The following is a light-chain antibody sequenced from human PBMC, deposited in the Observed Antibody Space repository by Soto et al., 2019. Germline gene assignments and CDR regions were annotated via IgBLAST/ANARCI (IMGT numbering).Light chain of an antibody. CDR2: EVN. CDR1: SRDVGGYNY. Sequence: QSPLTQPPSTPGSPGQSVAIPGTGTSRDVGGYNYVSWYQQHPGKAPKLMIYEVNKRPSGVPDRFSGSKSGNTASLTVSGLQAEDEADYYCSSYAGSSNVFGTGTNVTVL. CDR3: SSYAGSSNV. J-gene: IGLJ1*01. V-gene: IGLV2-8*01.